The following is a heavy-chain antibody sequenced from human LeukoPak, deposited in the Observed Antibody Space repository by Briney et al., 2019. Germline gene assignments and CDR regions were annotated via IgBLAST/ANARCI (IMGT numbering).Heavy chain of an antibody. V-gene: IGHV3-53*04. D-gene: IGHD3-22*01. Sequence: PGGPLTLSCAASGLTVNRNYMSWLRQAPGKGLEGVSLISGAGTTYYADSVKGRFSISRHNSNTLYLQMNGLKPEDTAVYYCTRIRLDYSETRIDSFDVWGQGTMVAVSS. J-gene: IGHJ3*01. CDR2: ISGAGTT. CDR1: GLTVNRNY. CDR3: TRIRLDYSETRIDSFDV.